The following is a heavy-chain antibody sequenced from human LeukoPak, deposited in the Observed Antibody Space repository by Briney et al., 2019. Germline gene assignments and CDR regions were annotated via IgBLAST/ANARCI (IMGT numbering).Heavy chain of an antibody. Sequence: GRSLRLSCAASGFTFSSYWMSWVRQAPGKGLEGVDNIRHDDSKKYYVESVKGRFTMSRDNSKNTLYLQMGSLRAEDMAVYYCGRGRLVVTAVDYWGQGTLVTVSS. CDR1: GFTFSSYW. D-gene: IGHD2-21*02. V-gene: IGHV3-7*01. CDR3: GRGRLVVTAVDY. J-gene: IGHJ4*02. CDR2: IRHDDSKK.